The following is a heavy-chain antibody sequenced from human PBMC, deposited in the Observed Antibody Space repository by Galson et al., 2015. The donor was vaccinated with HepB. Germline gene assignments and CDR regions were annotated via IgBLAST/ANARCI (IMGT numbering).Heavy chain of an antibody. CDR3: VGDLGLAATKRTVDY. V-gene: IGHV1-18*01. J-gene: IGHJ4*02. D-gene: IGHD6-25*01. CDR2: ISTYTTNT. CDR1: GYIFTTYG. Sequence: SVKVSCKASGYIFTTYGISWVRQAPGQGLQWMGWISTYTTNTNYAEKFQGRLNMTTDKSTSTAYMELRSLKSDDTAVYYCVGDLGLAATKRTVDYWGQGTLVTV.